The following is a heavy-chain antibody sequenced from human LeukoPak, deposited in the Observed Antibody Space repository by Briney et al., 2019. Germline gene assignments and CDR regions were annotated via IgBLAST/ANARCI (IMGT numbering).Heavy chain of an antibody. CDR1: GFTFSRYW. CDR2: IKEDGSEK. V-gene: IGHV3-7*03. J-gene: IGHJ4*02. CDR3: TRDFLAVDDY. Sequence: PGGSLRLSCAAPGFTFSRYWMNWVRQAPGKGLEWVANIKEDGSEKDYVDSVKGRFAISRDNAKNSLYLQMNSLRDEDTAVYYCTRDFLAVDDYWGQGTLVTVSS. D-gene: IGHD6-19*01.